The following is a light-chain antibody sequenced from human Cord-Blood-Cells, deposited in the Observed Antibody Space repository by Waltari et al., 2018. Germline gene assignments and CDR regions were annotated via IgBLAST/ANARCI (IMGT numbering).Light chain of an antibody. CDR3: SSYTSSSTLVV. CDR2: DVS. CDR1: TSAVGGYNY. V-gene: IGLV2-14*01. Sequence: QSALPHPPSVPGYPAQSTTISCTGTTSAVGGYNYVSWYQQHPGKGPKLMIYDVSNRPSGVSIRFSDSKSGNTASLPISGLQAEDEADYYCSSYTSSSTLVVFGGGTKLTVL. J-gene: IGLJ2*01.